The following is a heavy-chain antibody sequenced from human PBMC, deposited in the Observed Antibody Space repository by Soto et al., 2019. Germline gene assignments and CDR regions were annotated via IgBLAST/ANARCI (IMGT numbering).Heavy chain of an antibody. CDR2: IHYSGST. CDR3: ASQHYYDSSGYYVLY. D-gene: IGHD3-22*01. J-gene: IGHJ4*02. Sequence: SETLSLTCTVSGGSISSYYWSWIRQPPGKGLEWIGNIHYSGSTYYDSSLQSRVTISIDTSKNQFSLKLSSVTATDTAVYYCASQHYYDSSGYYVLYWGQGTLVTVSS. CDR1: GGSISSYY. V-gene: IGHV4-59*04.